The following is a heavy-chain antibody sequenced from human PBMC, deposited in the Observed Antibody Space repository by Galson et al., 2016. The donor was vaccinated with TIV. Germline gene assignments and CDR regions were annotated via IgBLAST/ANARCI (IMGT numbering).Heavy chain of an antibody. V-gene: IGHV1-24*01. Sequence: SVKVSCKVSGYTLNALSIHWVRQAPGKGLEWMGGLDPEEAETFYAHMFQGRVTMTEDTSTDTAYMELINQRSEDTAVYYCVTADTSKSVYYYYYGMDVWGQGTTVTVSS. CDR3: VTADTSKSVYYYYYGMDV. CDR1: GYTLNALS. D-gene: IGHD2-2*01. J-gene: IGHJ6*02. CDR2: LDPEEAET.